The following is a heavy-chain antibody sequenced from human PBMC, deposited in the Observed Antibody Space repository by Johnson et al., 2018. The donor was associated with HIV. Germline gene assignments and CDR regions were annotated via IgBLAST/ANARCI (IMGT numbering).Heavy chain of an antibody. CDR3: AKERGTYYVVDSFDI. J-gene: IGHJ3*02. CDR1: GFTFGDYA. Sequence: QVQLVESGGGLVQPGRSLRLSCTAVGFTFGDYAMSWVRQAPGRGLERVAFIRFDGSNKYYADSVKGRFTISRDNSKNTLYLQMNSLRAEDTAVYYCAKERGTYYVVDSFDIWGQGTMVTVSS. V-gene: IGHV3-30*02. D-gene: IGHD1-26*01. CDR2: IRFDGSNK.